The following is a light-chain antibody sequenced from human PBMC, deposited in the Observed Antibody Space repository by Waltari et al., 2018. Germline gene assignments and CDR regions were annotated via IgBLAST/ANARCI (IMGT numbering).Light chain of an antibody. CDR2: TNK. J-gene: IGLJ1*01. CDR3: AACHESLNFAV. CDR1: SSNIATYA. Sequence: QPVVTQPPSASGTPAQSATMSCSGGSSNIATYAVTCYQQLPRTAPKLLIYTNKQPPQRLPHRFSGSKSGATAFPAIFRRRAEDEADYYCAACHESLNFAVFGCGTKVTVL. V-gene: IGLV1-44*01.